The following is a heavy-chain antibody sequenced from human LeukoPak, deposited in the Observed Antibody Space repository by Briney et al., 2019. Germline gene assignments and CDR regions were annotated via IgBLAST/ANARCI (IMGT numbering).Heavy chain of an antibody. Sequence: GGSLRLSCAASGFSLSSYWMTWVRQAPGKGLEWVACINQDGSGRYCVDSVKGRFTISRDNSKNTLYLQMNSLRAEDTAVYYCAKDNYYDSSGPSDYWGQGTLVTVSS. CDR3: AKDNYYDSSGPSDY. D-gene: IGHD3-22*01. CDR2: INQDGSGR. J-gene: IGHJ4*02. CDR1: GFSLSSYW. V-gene: IGHV3-7*01.